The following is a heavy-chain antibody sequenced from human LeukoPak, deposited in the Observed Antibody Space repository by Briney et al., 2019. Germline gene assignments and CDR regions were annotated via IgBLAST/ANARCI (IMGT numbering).Heavy chain of an antibody. J-gene: IGHJ3*02. CDR1: GGSISSYY. V-gene: IGHV4-59*01. Sequence: SETLSLTCTVSGGSISSYYWSWIRQPPGKGLEWMGYIYYSGSTNYNPSLKSRVTISVDTSKNQFSLKLSSVTAADTAVYYCARDLGDGYNYDAFDIWGQGTMVTVSS. D-gene: IGHD5-24*01. CDR2: IYYSGST. CDR3: ARDLGDGYNYDAFDI.